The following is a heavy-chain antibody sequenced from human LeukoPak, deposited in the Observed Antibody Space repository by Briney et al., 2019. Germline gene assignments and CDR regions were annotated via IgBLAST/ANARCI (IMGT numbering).Heavy chain of an antibody. D-gene: IGHD6-13*01. CDR1: GFTFSSYS. V-gene: IGHV3-21*01. J-gene: IGHJ4*02. Sequence: GGSLRLSCAASGFTFSSYSMNWVRQAPGKGLEWVSSISRSSSYIYYADSVKGRFITSRDNAKDSLYLQMNSLRAEDTAVYYCAIVRGGSWYVDFDYWGQGTLVTVSS. CDR2: ISRSSSYI. CDR3: AIVRGGSWYVDFDY.